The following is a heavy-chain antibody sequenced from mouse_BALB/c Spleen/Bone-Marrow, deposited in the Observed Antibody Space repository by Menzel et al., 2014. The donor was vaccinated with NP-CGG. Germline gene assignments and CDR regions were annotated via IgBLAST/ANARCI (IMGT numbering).Heavy chain of an antibody. D-gene: IGHD2-3*01. CDR3: AGWLLRCYDMDD. Sequence: VQLQQPGAELVKPGASVKLSCKASGYTFTSYCMHWVKQRPGQGLEWIGEIDPSDCYTNYTQKFKSKATLTVDKSSSTTYMQLSSLTSEDSAVYYCAGWLLRCYDMDDWGPGTTVTVSS. V-gene: IGHV1-69*02. CDR1: GYTFTSYC. CDR2: IDPSDCYT. J-gene: IGHJ4*01.